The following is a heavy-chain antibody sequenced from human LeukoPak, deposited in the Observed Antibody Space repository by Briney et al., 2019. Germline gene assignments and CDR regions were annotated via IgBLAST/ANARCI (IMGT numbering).Heavy chain of an antibody. CDR1: GGTFSSYA. Sequence: SVKVSCKASGGTFSSYAISWVRQAPGQGLEWMGGIIPIFGTANYAQKFQGRVTITADESTSTAYMELSSLRSEDPAVYYCAREQTAAIGNWFDPWGQGTLVTVSS. J-gene: IGHJ5*02. CDR3: AREQTAAIGNWFDP. CDR2: IIPIFGTA. D-gene: IGHD2-2*01. V-gene: IGHV1-69*01.